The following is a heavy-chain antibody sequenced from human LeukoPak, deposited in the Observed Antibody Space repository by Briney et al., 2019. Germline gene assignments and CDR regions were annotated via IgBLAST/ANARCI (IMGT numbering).Heavy chain of an antibody. Sequence: GASVKVSCKASGYTFTSYYMHWVRQAPGQGLEWMGIINPSGGSTSYAQKFQGRVTMTRDTSTSTVYMELSSLRSEDTAVYYCASGGAYCAGDCHAPGYWGQGTLVTVSS. CDR2: INPSGGST. V-gene: IGHV1-46*01. D-gene: IGHD2-21*02. J-gene: IGHJ4*02. CDR3: ASGGAYCAGDCHAPGY. CDR1: GYTFTSYY.